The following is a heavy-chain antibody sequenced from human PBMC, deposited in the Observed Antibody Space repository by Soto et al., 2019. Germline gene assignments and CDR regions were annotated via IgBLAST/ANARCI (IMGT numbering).Heavy chain of an antibody. CDR3: ARAVAGARGGFDY. J-gene: IGHJ4*02. CDR1: GFTFSSYD. CDR2: IGTAGDT. D-gene: IGHD6-19*01. Sequence: EVQLVESGGGLVQPGGSLRLSCAASGFTFSSYDMHWVRQATGKGLEWVSAIGTAGDTYYPGSVKGRFTISRENAKNSLYLQMNSLRAGDTAVYYCARAVAGARGGFDYWGQGPLVTVSS. V-gene: IGHV3-13*01.